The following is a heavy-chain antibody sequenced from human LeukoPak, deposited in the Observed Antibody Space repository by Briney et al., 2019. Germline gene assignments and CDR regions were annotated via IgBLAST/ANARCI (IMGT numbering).Heavy chain of an antibody. CDR2: IYYSGST. J-gene: IGHJ4*02. CDR1: GGSISSSSYY. CDR3: ARDPPWY. Sequence: SETLSLTCTVSGGSISSSSYYWGWIRQPPGKGLEWIGSIYYSGSTNYNPSLKSRVTVSVDTSKNQFSLKLSSVTAADTAVYYCARDPPWYWGQGTLVTVSS. V-gene: IGHV4-39*07.